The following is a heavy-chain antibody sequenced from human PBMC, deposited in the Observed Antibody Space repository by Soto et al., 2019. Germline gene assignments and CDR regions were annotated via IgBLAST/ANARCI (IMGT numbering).Heavy chain of an antibody. D-gene: IGHD5-12*01. Sequence: QITLKESGPTLVRPPQTLTLTCTFSGFSLTSGVGVGWIRQPPGKALEWLALIYWDDDKRYSPSLKNRLTITKKTSKNQMVLTMTNVGPVDTATDFCAHIDPEIVTVGGHGGFDYWGQGTLVTVSS. CDR3: AHIDPEIVTVGGHGGFDY. J-gene: IGHJ4*02. CDR2: IYWDDDK. CDR1: GFSLTSGVG. V-gene: IGHV2-5*02.